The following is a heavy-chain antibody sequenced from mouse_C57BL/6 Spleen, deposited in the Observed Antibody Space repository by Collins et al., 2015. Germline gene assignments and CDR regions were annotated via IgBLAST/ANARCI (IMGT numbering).Heavy chain of an antibody. CDR1: GFSLSTSNMG. Sequence: QVTLKESWPWDIAALPDLSLTCSFSGFSLSTSNMGIGWIRQPSGKGLEWLSHIWWNDDKYYNPSLKSRLTISKDTSNNQVFLKITSVDTADTATYYCALYYDYGYWYFDVWGTGTTVTVSS. V-gene: IGHV8-5*01. CDR2: IWWNDDK. J-gene: IGHJ1*03. D-gene: IGHD2-4*01. CDR3: ALYYDYGYWYFDV.